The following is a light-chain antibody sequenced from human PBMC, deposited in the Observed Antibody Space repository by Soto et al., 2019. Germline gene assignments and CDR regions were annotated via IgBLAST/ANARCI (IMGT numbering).Light chain of an antibody. Sequence: DIQMTQSPSSLSASVGDRVTMTCRARQSINSYLNWYQQKPGKAPKLLIYAASSLESGVPSRFSGSGSGTDFILIISSLQPEDFATYYCQQTYKIPNTFGQGTRLEI. CDR2: AAS. V-gene: IGKV1-39*01. CDR1: QSINSY. J-gene: IGKJ2*01. CDR3: QQTYKIPNT.